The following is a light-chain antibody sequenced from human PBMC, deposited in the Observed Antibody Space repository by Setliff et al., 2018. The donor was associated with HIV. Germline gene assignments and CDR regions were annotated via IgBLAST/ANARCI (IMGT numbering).Light chain of an antibody. J-gene: IGLJ2*01. V-gene: IGLV2-14*01. CDR2: EVS. Sequence: QSALAQPASVSGSPGQSITISCTGTSSDIGGYTYVSWYQQHPGKAPKLIIYEVSYRPSGVSFRFSVSKSGNTSSLTISGLQAEDEADYYCSSYTGASALDVVFGGGTQLTVL. CDR1: SSDIGGYTY. CDR3: SSYTGASALDVV.